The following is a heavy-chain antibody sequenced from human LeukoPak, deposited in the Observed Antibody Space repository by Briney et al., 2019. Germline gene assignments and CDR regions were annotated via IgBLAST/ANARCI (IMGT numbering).Heavy chain of an antibody. Sequence: GGSLRLSCAASGFTVSSNYMSWVRQAPGKGLEWVSAISGSGGSTYYADSVKGRFTISRDNSKNTLYLQMNSLRAEDTAVYYCAKAYYYDSSGYYGDAFDIWGQGTMVTVSS. J-gene: IGHJ3*02. D-gene: IGHD3-22*01. CDR3: AKAYYYDSSGYYGDAFDI. CDR1: GFTVSSNY. CDR2: ISGSGGST. V-gene: IGHV3-23*01.